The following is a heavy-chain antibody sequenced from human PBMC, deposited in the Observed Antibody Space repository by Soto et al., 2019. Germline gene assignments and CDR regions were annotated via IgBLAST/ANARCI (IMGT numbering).Heavy chain of an antibody. Sequence: SETLSLTCGVSGDSISSVNWCSWVRQPPGKGLEWIGYIYYSGSTNYNPSLKSRVTISVDTSKNQFSLKLSSVTAADTAVYYCASERVYYDILTGYYRGGMDVWGQGTTVTVSS. J-gene: IGHJ6*02. CDR3: ASERVYYDILTGYYRGGMDV. V-gene: IGHV4-4*02. D-gene: IGHD3-9*01. CDR2: IYYSGST. CDR1: GDSISSVN.